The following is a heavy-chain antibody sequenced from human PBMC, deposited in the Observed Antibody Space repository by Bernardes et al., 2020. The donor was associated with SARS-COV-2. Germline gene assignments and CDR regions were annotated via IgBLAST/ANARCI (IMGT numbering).Heavy chain of an antibody. D-gene: IGHD3-22*01. CDR1: GFTFSSHG. Sequence: GGSLRLSCAASGFTFSSHGMHWVRQAPGKGLEWVALISYDGSNEYYADSVKGRFTISRDNSKNTLYLQMNNLRPEDTALYYCAKGGYYTGYYFDYCGQGTLVTVSS. J-gene: IGHJ4*02. V-gene: IGHV3-30*18. CDR2: ISYDGSNE. CDR3: AKGGYYTGYYFDY.